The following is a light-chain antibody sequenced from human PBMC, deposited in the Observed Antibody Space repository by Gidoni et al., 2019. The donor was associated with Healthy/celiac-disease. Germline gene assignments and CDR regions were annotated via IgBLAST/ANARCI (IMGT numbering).Light chain of an antibody. CDR3: QQYNSYSRRT. V-gene: IGKV1-5*01. CDR2: DAS. CDR1: QSISSW. J-gene: IGKJ1*01. Sequence: DIQMTQSPSTLSASVGDRVTITCRASQSISSWLAWYQQKPGKAPKLLIYDASSLESGVPSRFSGSGSGTEFPLTISSLQPDDFATYYCQQYNSYSRRTFGQGTKVEIK.